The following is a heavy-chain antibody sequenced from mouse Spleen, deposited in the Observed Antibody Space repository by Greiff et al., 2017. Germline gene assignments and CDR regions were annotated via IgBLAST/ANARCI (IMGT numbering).Heavy chain of an antibody. V-gene: IGHV1-7*01. CDR3: ARLYYGLDY. CDR2: INPSTGYT. J-gene: IGHJ2*01. CDR1: GYTFTSYW. Sequence: QVQLKESGAELAKPGASVKMSCKASGYTFTSYWMHWVKQRPGQGLEWIGYINPSTGYTEYNQKFKDKATLTADKSSSTAYMQLSSPTSEDSAVYYCARLYYGLDYWGQGTTLTVSS. D-gene: IGHD2-1*01.